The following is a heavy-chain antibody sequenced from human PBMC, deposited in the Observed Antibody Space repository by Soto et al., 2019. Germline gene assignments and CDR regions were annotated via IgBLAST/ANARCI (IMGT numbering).Heavy chain of an antibody. CDR3: AKGTTNYYYYYMDV. CDR1: GFTFSSYA. D-gene: IGHD4-17*01. V-gene: IGHV3-23*01. CDR2: ISGSGGST. J-gene: IGHJ6*03. Sequence: GGSLRLSCAASGFTFSSYAMSWVRQAPGKGLEWVSAISGSGGSTYYADSVKGRFTISRDNSKNTLYLQMNSLRAEDTAVYYCAKGTTNYYYYYMDVWGKGTTVTVSS.